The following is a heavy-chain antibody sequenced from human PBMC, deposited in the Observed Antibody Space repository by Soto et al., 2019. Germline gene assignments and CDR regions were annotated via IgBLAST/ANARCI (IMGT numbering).Heavy chain of an antibody. CDR1: GFTFSSYA. CDR3: VKDLSMVGTIFGVVTIFDY. D-gene: IGHD3-3*01. V-gene: IGHV3-64D*08. CDR2: ISSNGGST. Sequence: PVGSLRLSCSASGFTFSSYAMKWGRQAPGKGLEYVSAISSNGGSTYYADSVKGRFTISRDNSKNTLYLQMSSLRAEDTAVYYCVKDLSMVGTIFGVVTIFDYWGQGTLVTVS. J-gene: IGHJ4*02.